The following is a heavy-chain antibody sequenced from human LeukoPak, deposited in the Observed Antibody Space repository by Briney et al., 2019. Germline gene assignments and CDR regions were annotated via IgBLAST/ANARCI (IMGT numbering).Heavy chain of an antibody. J-gene: IGHJ4*02. V-gene: IGHV4-61*01. CDR2: IYYSGST. CDR1: GGSVSSGSYY. Sequence: SETLSLTCTVSGGSVSSGSYYWSWIRQPPGKGLEWIGYIYYSGSTNYNPSLKSRVTISADTSKNQFSLKLSSVTAADTAVYYCARGVNDFDYWGQGTLVTVSS. D-gene: IGHD3-10*01. CDR3: ARGVNDFDY.